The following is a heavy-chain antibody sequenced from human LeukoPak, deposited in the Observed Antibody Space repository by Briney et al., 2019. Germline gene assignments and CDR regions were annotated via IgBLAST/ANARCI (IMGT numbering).Heavy chain of an antibody. CDR2: IKQDGSEK. CDR3: ARVGSGSYTFRRDFDY. Sequence: GGSLRLSCAASGFTFSSYWMSWVRQAPGKGLEWVANIKQDGSEKYYVDSVKGRFTISRDHAKNSLYLQMNSLRAEDTAVYYCARVGSGSYTFRRDFDYWGQGTLVTVSS. D-gene: IGHD3-10*01. CDR1: GFTFSSYW. V-gene: IGHV3-7*01. J-gene: IGHJ4*02.